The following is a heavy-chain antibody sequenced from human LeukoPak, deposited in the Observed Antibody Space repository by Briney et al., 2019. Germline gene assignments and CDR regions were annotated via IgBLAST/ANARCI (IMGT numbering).Heavy chain of an antibody. CDR2: IYYSGST. V-gene: IGHV4-59*12. Sequence: ASETLSLTCTVSGGSISSYYWSWIRQPPGKGLEWIGYIYYSGSTNYNPSLKSRVTISVDTSKNQFSLKLSSVTAADTAVYYCARYDYSATDAFDIWGQGTMVTVSS. J-gene: IGHJ3*02. CDR1: GGSISSYY. D-gene: IGHD2-15*01. CDR3: ARYDYSATDAFDI.